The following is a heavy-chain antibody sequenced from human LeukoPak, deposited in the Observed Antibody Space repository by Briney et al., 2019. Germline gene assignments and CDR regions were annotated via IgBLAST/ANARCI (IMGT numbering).Heavy chain of an antibody. Sequence: SVKVSCKASGGTFSSYAISWVRQAPGQGLEWMGGIIPIFGTASYAQKFQGRVTMTRDTSTSTVYMELSSLRSEDTAVYYCARDIHDLYYFDYWAREPWSPSPQ. CDR1: GGTFSSYA. CDR2: IIPIFGTA. CDR3: ARDIHDLYYFDY. J-gene: IGHJ4*02. V-gene: IGHV1-69*05. D-gene: IGHD2-21*01.